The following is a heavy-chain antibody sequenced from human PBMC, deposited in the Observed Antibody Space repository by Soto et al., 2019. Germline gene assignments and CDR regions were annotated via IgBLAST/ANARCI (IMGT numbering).Heavy chain of an antibody. CDR1: GYNFTNYA. CDR2: INAGNGNT. V-gene: IGHV1-3*01. D-gene: IGHD3-9*01. Sequence: GASVKGSRKASGYNFTNYAIHWVRQAPRQKVEWMGWINAGNGNTKYSQKFQGRVTITRDTSASTAYMELSSLRSEDTAVYYCARDLSQLRYFDWFVGGAFDIWGQGTMVTVSS. CDR3: ARDLSQLRYFDWFVGGAFDI. J-gene: IGHJ3*02.